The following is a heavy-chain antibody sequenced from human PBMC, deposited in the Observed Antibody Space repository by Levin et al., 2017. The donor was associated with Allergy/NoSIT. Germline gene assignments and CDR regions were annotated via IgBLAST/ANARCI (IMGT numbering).Heavy chain of an antibody. CDR2: IKQDGSEK. J-gene: IGHJ4*02. CDR3: ARARRSYSSSWYGSGYYFDY. V-gene: IGHV3-7*04. CDR1: GFTFSSYW. Sequence: ETLSLTCAASGFTFSSYWMSWVRQAPGKGLEWVANIKQDGSEKYYVDSVKGRFTISRDNAKNSLYLQMNSLRAEDTAVYYCARARRSYSSSWYGSGYYFDYWGQGTLVTVSS. D-gene: IGHD6-13*01.